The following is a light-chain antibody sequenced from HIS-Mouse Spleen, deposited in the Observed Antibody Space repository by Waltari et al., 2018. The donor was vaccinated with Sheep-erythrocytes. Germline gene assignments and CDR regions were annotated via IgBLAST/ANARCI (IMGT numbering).Light chain of an antibody. CDR2: DAS. J-gene: IGKJ4*01. CDR3: QQYDNLPLT. Sequence: DIQMTQSPSSLSASVGDRVTITCQASQDTSNYLNWYQQKPGKAPKLLIYDASNLETGVPSRFSGSGSGTDCTFTSSSLQPEDIATYYCQQYDNLPLTFGGGTRVEIK. CDR1: QDTSNY. V-gene: IGKV1-33*01.